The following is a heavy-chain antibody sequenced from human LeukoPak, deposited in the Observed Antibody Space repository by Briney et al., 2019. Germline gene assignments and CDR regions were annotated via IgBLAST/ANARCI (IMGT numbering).Heavy chain of an antibody. Sequence: ASVKVSCKASGYTFSDYFIHWVRQAPGQGLEWMGWIIPKSGATNYAQRFRDRVTVTSDTSTAYMDLSRLTSDDTAVYYCARDLRSGGVTYGQDSWGQGTLVTVPS. CDR3: ARDLRSGGVTYGQDS. CDR2: IIPKSGAT. D-gene: IGHD5-18*01. CDR1: GYTFSDYF. V-gene: IGHV1-2*02. J-gene: IGHJ4*02.